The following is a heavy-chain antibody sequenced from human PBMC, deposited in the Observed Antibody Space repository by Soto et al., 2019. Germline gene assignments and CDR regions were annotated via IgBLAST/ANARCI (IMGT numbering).Heavy chain of an antibody. CDR3: ARSRSGAVADSFDF. CDR2: ISRDGTNK. V-gene: IGHV3-30*04. Sequence: GSLRLSCAASGFTFSRYAIHWVRQAPGKGLEWVAVISRDGTNKYYVDSVKGRFTISRDNSRNTLYLQMNSLRHEDAAVYYCARSRSGAVADSFDFWGQGTLVTVSS. J-gene: IGHJ4*02. D-gene: IGHD3-10*01. CDR1: GFTFSRYA.